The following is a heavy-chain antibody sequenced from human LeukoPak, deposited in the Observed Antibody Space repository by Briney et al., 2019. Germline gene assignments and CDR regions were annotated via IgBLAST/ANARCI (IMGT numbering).Heavy chain of an antibody. CDR3: ARGAAHSYGYFSGY. CDR1: GFIFSDYS. Sequence: GGSLRLSCEGSGFIFSDYSMSWVRQAPGKGLEWLSFISTSSNTIYYADSVRGRFTVSRDNGNNLLFLQMTGLRAEDTAAYYCARGAAHSYGYFSGYWGQGILVAVSS. J-gene: IGHJ4*02. D-gene: IGHD5-18*01. V-gene: IGHV3-48*01. CDR2: ISTSSNTI.